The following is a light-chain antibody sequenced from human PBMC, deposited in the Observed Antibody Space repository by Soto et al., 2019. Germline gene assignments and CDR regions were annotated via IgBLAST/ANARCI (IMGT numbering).Light chain of an antibody. Sequence: QSVLTQPPSVSAAPGQKVTISCSGTSPNFGNHYVPWYKQFPGTAPKLIIYDNTKRPSGTPDRFSGSKSGTSATLGITGLQTGDEADYYCGTWDNSLGAGEEVFGGGTKLTVL. CDR1: SPNFGNHY. CDR2: DNT. CDR3: GTWDNSLGAGEEV. J-gene: IGLJ2*01. V-gene: IGLV1-51*02.